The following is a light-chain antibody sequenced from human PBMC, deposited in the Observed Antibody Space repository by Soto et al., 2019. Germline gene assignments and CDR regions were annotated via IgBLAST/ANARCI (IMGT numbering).Light chain of an antibody. J-gene: IGKJ1*01. CDR1: QSVSSSY. Sequence: EIVLTQSTGTLSLSTGERATLSWRASQSVSSSYLAWYQQKTGQAPRLLIYGASSRATGIPDRFSGSGYGTDFNLTISRLETADFAVYYCQQYANLPLTFGQGTKVDIK. CDR3: QQYANLPLT. CDR2: GAS. V-gene: IGKV3-20*01.